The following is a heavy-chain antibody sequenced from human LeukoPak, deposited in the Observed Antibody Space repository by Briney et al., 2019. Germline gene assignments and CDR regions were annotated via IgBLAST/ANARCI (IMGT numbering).Heavy chain of an antibody. J-gene: IGHJ4*02. CDR2: INHSGST. CDR1: GGSFSGYY. Sequence: PSETLSLTCAVYGGSFSGYYWSWIRQPPGKGLEWIGEINHSGSTYYNPSLKSRVTISVDTSKNQFSLKLSSVTAADTAVYYCARDSSLGDGYSFWGQGTLVTVSS. V-gene: IGHV4-34*01. D-gene: IGHD5-24*01. CDR3: ARDSSLGDGYSF.